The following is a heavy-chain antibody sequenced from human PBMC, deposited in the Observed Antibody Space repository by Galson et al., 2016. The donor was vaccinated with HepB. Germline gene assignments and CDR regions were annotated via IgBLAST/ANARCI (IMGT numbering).Heavy chain of an antibody. CDR2: ITSSGNYA. Sequence: SLRLSCAASGFTFSDYYMTWLRQAPGKGLEYISYITSSGNYAYYADSVKGRFTISRDNVKNSLYLQMNSLTVEDTAMYYCARFYDFWSGSYYFDYWGPGTLVTVSS. D-gene: IGHD3-3*01. CDR1: GFTFSDYY. CDR3: ARFYDFWSGSYYFDY. J-gene: IGHJ4*02. V-gene: IGHV3-11*06.